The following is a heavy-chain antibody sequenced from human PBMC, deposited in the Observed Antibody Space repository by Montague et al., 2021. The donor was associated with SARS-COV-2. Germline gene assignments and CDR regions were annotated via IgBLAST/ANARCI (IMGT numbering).Heavy chain of an antibody. Sequence: SETLSLTCTVSGGSISSSSYYWGWIRQPPGKGLEWIGSIYYSGSTYYNLSLKSRVTISVDTSKNQLSLKLSSVTAADTAVYYCARQENSSGWFKPDAFDIWGQGTMVTVSS. J-gene: IGHJ3*02. CDR1: GGSISSSSYY. CDR2: IYYSGST. V-gene: IGHV4-39*01. D-gene: IGHD6-19*01. CDR3: ARQENSSGWFKPDAFDI.